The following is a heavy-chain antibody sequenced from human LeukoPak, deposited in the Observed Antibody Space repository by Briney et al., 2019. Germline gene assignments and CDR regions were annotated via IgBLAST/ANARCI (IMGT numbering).Heavy chain of an antibody. J-gene: IGHJ4*02. CDR3: AIIGGYSSRSYRDY. CDR1: GFTFSSYE. Sequence: GGSLRLSCAASGFTFSSYEMNWVRQAPGKGLEWVSYISSSGSTIYYADSVRGRFTISRDNAKNSLYLQMNSLRAEDTAVYYCAIIGGYSSRSYRDYWGQGTLVTVSS. V-gene: IGHV3-48*03. D-gene: IGHD6-13*01. CDR2: ISSSGSTI.